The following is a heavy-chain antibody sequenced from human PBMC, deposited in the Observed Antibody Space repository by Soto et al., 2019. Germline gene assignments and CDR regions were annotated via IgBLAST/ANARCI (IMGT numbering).Heavy chain of an antibody. D-gene: IGHD3-16*01. Sequence: EVQLVESGGGLVQPGGSLRLSCAASGFTFSTYWMHWVRQAPGKGLVWVSRLDNDGTNTRYADSVKGRFTVSRDNGKNTVYLQMDSLRAEDTAVYYCARDGGTYFAYWGQGTLVTVSS. CDR2: LDNDGTNT. V-gene: IGHV3-74*01. J-gene: IGHJ4*02. CDR3: ARDGGTYFAY. CDR1: GFTFSTYW.